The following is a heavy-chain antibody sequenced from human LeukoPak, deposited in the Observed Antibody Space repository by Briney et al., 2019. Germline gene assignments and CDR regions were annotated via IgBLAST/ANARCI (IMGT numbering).Heavy chain of an antibody. D-gene: IGHD2/OR15-2a*01. V-gene: IGHV4-59*08. J-gene: IGHJ4*02. CDR2: IYYSGDS. Sequence: SETLSPTCSVSGGSTSGFYWSWIRQPPGKGLEWIGYIYYSGDSNSNPSLKSRVTMSLDTSKNQFSLRLSSVTAADTAVYYCARHPFSTPFDYWGRGTLVTVSS. CDR1: GGSTSGFY. CDR3: ARHPFSTPFDY.